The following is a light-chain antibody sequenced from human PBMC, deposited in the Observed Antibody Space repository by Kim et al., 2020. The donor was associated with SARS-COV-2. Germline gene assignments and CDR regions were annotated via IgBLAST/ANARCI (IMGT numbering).Light chain of an antibody. V-gene: IGLV2-14*03. Sequence: GQSITISCTGTSSDVGYYDYVSWYQQHPGKVPKLIISDVSNRPSGVCSRFSGSKSGNTAYLTISGLQDEDEADYYCCSHARGSAYVFGTGTKVTVL. CDR1: SSDVGYYDY. CDR3: CSHARGSAYV. CDR2: DVS. J-gene: IGLJ1*01.